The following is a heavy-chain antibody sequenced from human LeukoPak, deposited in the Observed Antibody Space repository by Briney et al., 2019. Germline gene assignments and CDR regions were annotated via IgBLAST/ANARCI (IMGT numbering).Heavy chain of an antibody. CDR1: GFTFSTYE. D-gene: IGHD6-19*01. Sequence: GGSLRPSCAASGFTFSTYEMHWVRQAPGKGLEWVSDISSSGSTMYYADSVKGRFTTSRDNAKNLLYLQMHSLRAEDTAVYYCSLLAVPSPQDYWGQGTLVTVSS. J-gene: IGHJ4*02. CDR2: ISSSGSTM. CDR3: SLLAVPSPQDY. V-gene: IGHV3-48*03.